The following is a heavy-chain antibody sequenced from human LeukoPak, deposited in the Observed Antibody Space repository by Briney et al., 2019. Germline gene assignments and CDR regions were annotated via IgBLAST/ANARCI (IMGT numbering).Heavy chain of an antibody. CDR1: GFTFSDYY. D-gene: IGHD3-10*01. V-gene: IGHV3-23*01. CDR2: ISGSGGSA. J-gene: IGHJ4*02. CDR3: AKDRMVRAPGLADY. Sequence: PGGSLRLSCAASGFTFSDYYMSWIRQAPGKGLEWVSAISGSGGSAYYADSVKGRFTISRDNSKNTLYLQMNSLRAEDTAVYYCAKDRMVRAPGLADYWGQGTLVTVSS.